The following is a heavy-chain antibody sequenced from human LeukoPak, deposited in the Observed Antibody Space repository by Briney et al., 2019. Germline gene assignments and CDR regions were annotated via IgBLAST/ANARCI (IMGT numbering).Heavy chain of an antibody. CDR1: GFIVSNND. CDR2: IYSGGRT. Sequence: GGSLRLSCAASGFIVSNNDMSWVRHTPAKGLEWVSLIYSGGRTYYADSVKGRFTISRDNSKNTLYLQMNSLRADDTAIYYCTKSFVGRAGVRDAFDIWGRGTLVTVSS. CDR3: TKSFVGRAGVRDAFDI. J-gene: IGHJ3*02. V-gene: IGHV3-53*01. D-gene: IGHD3-3*01.